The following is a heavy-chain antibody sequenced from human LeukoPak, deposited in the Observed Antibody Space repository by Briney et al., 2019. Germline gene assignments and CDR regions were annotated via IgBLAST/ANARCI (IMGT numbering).Heavy chain of an antibody. D-gene: IGHD6-6*01. Sequence: SVKVSCKASGYTFTGYYMHWGRQAPGPGLEGMGWINPNSDGTNSAQKFQGRVTMTRDTSISTVYMELSSMRPDDTAVYYCARKRIAAPIDYWGQGTLVSVSS. CDR3: ARKRIAAPIDY. CDR2: INPNSDGT. CDR1: GYTFTGYY. J-gene: IGHJ4*02. V-gene: IGHV1-2*02.